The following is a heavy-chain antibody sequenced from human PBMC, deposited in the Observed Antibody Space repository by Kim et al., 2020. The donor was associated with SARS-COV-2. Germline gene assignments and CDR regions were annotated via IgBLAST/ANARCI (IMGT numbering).Heavy chain of an antibody. V-gene: IGHV4-39*01. J-gene: IGHJ1*01. Sequence: IVSSYYSGSTYYNPSLQSRVTISVDTSKNQFSLKLSSVTAADTAVYSCATQSPHDSSGYFLTAAEYFLNWRQGTLGPVSS. CDR2: SYYSGST. D-gene: IGHD3-22*01. CDR3: ATQSPHDSSGYFLTAAEYFLN.